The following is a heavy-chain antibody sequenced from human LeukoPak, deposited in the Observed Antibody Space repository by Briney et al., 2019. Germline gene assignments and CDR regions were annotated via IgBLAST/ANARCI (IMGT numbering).Heavy chain of an antibody. CDR3: ATMTMVTAFDI. J-gene: IGHJ3*02. D-gene: IGHD5-18*01. V-gene: IGHV3-33*01. Sequence: PGGSLRLSCAAFGITLRSYSMHWVRQAPGKGLEWVALIWYDGSKTYYTDSVKGRFTISRDNSKNTLFLQVNSLRAEDTAVYYCATMTMVTAFDIWGQGTVVTVSS. CDR2: IWYDGSKT. CDR1: GITLRSYS.